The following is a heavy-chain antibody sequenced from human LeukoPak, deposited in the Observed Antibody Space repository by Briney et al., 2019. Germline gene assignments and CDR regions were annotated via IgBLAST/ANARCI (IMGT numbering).Heavy chain of an antibody. J-gene: IGHJ6*02. D-gene: IGHD3-3*01. CDR1: GGTFSSYA. V-gene: IGHV1-69*13. CDR3: ARGLVFGVDTDYYYYGMDV. Sequence: SVKVSCKASGGTFSSYAVSWVRQAPGQGLEWMGGIIPIFGTANYAQKFQGRVTITADESTSTAYMELSSLRSEDTAVYYCARGLVFGVDTDYYYYGMDVWGQGTTVTVSS. CDR2: IIPIFGTA.